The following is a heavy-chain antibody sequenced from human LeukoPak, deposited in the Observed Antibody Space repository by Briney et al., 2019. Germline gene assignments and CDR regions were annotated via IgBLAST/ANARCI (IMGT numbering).Heavy chain of an antibody. J-gene: IGHJ5*02. CDR3: AREGTSITGTRRGFDP. D-gene: IGHD1-7*01. Sequence: PGGSLRPSCAASGFTFSSYEMNWVRQAPGKGLEWVSYISSSGSTIYYADSVKGRFTISRDNAKNSLYLQMNSLRAEDTAVYYCAREGTSITGTRRGFDPWGQGTLVTVSS. V-gene: IGHV3-48*03. CDR1: GFTFSSYE. CDR2: ISSSGSTI.